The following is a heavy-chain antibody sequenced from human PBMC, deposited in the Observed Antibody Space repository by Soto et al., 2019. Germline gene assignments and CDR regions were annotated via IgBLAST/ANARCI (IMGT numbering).Heavy chain of an antibody. D-gene: IGHD2-21*01. V-gene: IGHV4-31*03. Sequence: SETLSLTCRVSGAALDSGNYYWSWIRQVPGKGLEWIGHIYVTGAVDYNPSLRDRITISQDTSERQFSLNLRLVTAADTAVYYCARLRIATNNYKWFDPWGQGTLVTVSS. J-gene: IGHJ5*02. CDR3: ARLRIATNNYKWFDP. CDR2: IYVTGAV. CDR1: GAALDSGNYY.